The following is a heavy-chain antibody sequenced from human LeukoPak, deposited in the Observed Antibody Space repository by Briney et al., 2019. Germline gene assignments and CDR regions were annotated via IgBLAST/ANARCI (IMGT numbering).Heavy chain of an antibody. V-gene: IGHV3-30*03. J-gene: IGHJ6*03. CDR2: ISYNGINE. CDR1: GFSFSDYN. Sequence: GGSLRLSCAASGFSFSDYNMHWVRQAPGKGLEWMAVISYNGINEYYADSVKGRFTISRDNSKSTLLLQMNSLRAEDTAVYYCARVTPYYYYYMDVWGKGTTVTISS. CDR3: ARVTPYYYYYMDV.